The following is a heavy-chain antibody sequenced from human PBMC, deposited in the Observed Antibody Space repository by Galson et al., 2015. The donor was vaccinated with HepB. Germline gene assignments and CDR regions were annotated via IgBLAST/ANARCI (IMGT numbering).Heavy chain of an antibody. D-gene: IGHD1-1*01. CDR2: IKSRRDGGTT. V-gene: IGHV3-15*01. CDR3: TAENWYHFHY. J-gene: IGHJ4*02. Sequence: SLRLSCAASGFTFSGAWMSWVRQAPGKGLEWVGRIKSRRDGGTTDFAAPVKGRFTISRDDSKNTVYLEVNSLKTEDTAVYYCTAENWYHFHYWGQGTLVTVSS. CDR1: GFTFSGAW.